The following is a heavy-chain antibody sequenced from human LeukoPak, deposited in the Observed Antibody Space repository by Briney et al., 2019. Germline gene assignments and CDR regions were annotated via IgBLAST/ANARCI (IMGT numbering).Heavy chain of an antibody. CDR3: ARDRTMIVGFAFDI. Sequence: SVKVSCRASGGTFSSYAISWVRQAPGQGLEWMGRIIPIFGTANYAQKFQGRVTISTDESTSTAYMELSSLRSEDTAVYYCARDRTMIVGFAFDIWGQGTMVTVSS. J-gene: IGHJ3*02. CDR2: IIPIFGTA. V-gene: IGHV1-69*05. D-gene: IGHD3-22*01. CDR1: GGTFSSYA.